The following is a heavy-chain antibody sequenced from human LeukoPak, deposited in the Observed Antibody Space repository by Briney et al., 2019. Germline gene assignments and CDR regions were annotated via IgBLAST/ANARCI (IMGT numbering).Heavy chain of an antibody. J-gene: IGHJ5*02. V-gene: IGHV3-66*01. Sequence: GGSLRLSCAASGFTVSSNYMSWVRQAPGKGLEWVSVIYSGGSTYYADSVKGRFTISRDNSKNTLYLQMNSLRAEDTAVYCCAKDSDDYVWGSYRRNNWFDPWGQGTLVTVSS. CDR2: IYSGGST. CDR3: AKDSDDYVWGSYRRNNWFDP. D-gene: IGHD3-16*02. CDR1: GFTVSSNY.